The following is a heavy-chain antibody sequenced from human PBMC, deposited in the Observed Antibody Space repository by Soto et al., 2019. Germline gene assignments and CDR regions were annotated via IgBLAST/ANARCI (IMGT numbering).Heavy chain of an antibody. CDR2: IYYSGST. Sequence: PSETLSLTCPVSGGSISSYYWSWIRQPPGEGLEWIGYIYYSGSTNYNPSHKSRVTISVDTSKNQFSLKLSSVTAADTAVYYCARGRLLYYYYMDVWGKGTTVTVSS. V-gene: IGHV4-59*01. CDR1: GGSISSYY. J-gene: IGHJ6*03. D-gene: IGHD6-25*01. CDR3: ARGRLLYYYYMDV.